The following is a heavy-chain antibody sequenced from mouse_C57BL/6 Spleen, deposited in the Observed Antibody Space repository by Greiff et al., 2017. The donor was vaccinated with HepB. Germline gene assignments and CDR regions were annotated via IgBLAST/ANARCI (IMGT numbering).Heavy chain of an antibody. CDR2: IYPRSGNT. V-gene: IGHV1-81*01. CDR1: GYTFTSDG. CDR3: ACYSSDASSTWFAY. Sequence: QVQLQQSGAELARPGASVKLSCKASGYTFTSDGISWVKQRTEQGLEWIGEIYPRSGNTYYTEKFQGKATLTADTSSSTAYMELRSLTSEDSAVYACACYSSDASSTWFAYWGQGTLVTVSA. J-gene: IGHJ3*01. D-gene: IGHD1-1*01.